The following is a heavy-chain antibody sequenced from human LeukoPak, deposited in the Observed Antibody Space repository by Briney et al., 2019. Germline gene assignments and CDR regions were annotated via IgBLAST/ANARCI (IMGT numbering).Heavy chain of an antibody. CDR3: AKDLISGGYMDV. V-gene: IGHV3-23*01. CDR1: GFTFSSYG. Sequence: PGGSLRLSCAASGFTFSSYGMSWVRQAPGKGLEWVSAISGSGGSTYYADSVKGRFTISRDNSKNTLYLQMNSLRAEDTAVYYCAKDLISGGYMDVWGKGTTVTVSS. D-gene: IGHD3-16*01. CDR2: ISGSGGST. J-gene: IGHJ6*03.